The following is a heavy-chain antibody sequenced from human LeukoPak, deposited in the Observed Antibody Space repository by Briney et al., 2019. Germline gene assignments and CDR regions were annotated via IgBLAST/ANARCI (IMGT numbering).Heavy chain of an antibody. Sequence: GGSLRLSCAASGFTVSSNYMSWVRQAPGKGLEWVSVIYSGGSTYYADSVKGRFTISRDNSKNTLYLQMNSLRAEDTAVYYCARGHYDFWSGSSGPYYLDYWGQGTLVTVSS. J-gene: IGHJ4*02. CDR1: GFTVSSNY. V-gene: IGHV3-66*01. CDR3: ARGHYDFWSGSSGPYYLDY. D-gene: IGHD3-3*01. CDR2: IYSGGST.